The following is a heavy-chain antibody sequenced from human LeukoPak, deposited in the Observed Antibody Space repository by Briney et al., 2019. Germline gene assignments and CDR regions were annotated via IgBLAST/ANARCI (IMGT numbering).Heavy chain of an antibody. CDR2: FSVGGGTT. V-gene: IGHV3-23*01. CDR1: GFTFSTYA. D-gene: IGHD2-21*02. CDR3: ARTPAYCGGDCYSTFDY. Sequence: GGSLRLSCAASGFTFSTYAMSWVRQAPGKGLEWVSAFSVGGGTTYYADSVKGRFTISRDNSKNKLYLQMNSLRAEDTAVYYCARTPAYCGGDCYSTFDYWGQGTLVTVSS. J-gene: IGHJ4*02.